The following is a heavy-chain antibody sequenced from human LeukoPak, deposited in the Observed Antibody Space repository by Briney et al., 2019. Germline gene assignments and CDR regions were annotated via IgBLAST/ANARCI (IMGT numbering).Heavy chain of an antibody. CDR3: ASLSSTRGYRDY. CDR2: IIPIFGTA. V-gene: IGHV1-69*13. J-gene: IGHJ4*02. D-gene: IGHD5-18*01. CDR1: GGTFSSYA. Sequence: ASVKVSCKASGGTFSSYAISWVRQAPGQGLEWMGGIIPIFGTANYAQQFQGRVTITADESTSTAYMELSSLRSEDTAVYYCASLSSTRGYRDYWGQGTLVTVSS.